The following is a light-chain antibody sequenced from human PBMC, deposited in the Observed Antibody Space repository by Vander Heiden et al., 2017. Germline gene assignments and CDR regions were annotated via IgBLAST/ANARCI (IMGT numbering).Light chain of an antibody. J-gene: IGLJ2*01. V-gene: IGLV2-11*01. Sequence: QSALTQPRAVYGSPGQSVTISCTGTSSDVGASSSVSWYQQPPGKAPQLMIYAVDERPSGVPDRFSGSKSGSTASLIISGLQPEDEADYYCSSYAGTFTRVFGGGTRLTVL. CDR1: SSDVGASSS. CDR2: AVD. CDR3: SSYAGTFTRV.